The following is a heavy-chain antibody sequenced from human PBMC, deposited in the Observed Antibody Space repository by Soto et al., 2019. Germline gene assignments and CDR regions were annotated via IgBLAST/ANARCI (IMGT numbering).Heavy chain of an antibody. V-gene: IGHV1-2*02. CDR1: GYTFTSYY. D-gene: IGHD3-3*01. CDR3: ARDSTYYDFWSGYYTGTPTSNFDY. Sequence: GASVKVSCKASGYTFTSYYMHWVRQAPGQGLEWMGWINPNSGGTNYAQKFQGRVTMTRDTSISTAYMELSRLRSDDTAVYYCARDSTYYDFWSGYYTGTPTSNFDYWGQGTLVTVSS. J-gene: IGHJ4*02. CDR2: INPNSGGT.